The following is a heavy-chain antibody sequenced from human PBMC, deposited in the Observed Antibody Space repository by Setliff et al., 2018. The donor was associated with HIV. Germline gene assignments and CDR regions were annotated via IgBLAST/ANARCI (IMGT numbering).Heavy chain of an antibody. CDR2: IHPRDFDI. CDR1: GYTFTNYW. V-gene: IGHV5-51*01. J-gene: IGHJ3*01. Sequence: GESLKISCKASGYTFTNYWTAWVRQMPGKGLEWMGIIHPRDFDIKYSQSFQGQVTISADKSLSTAYLQWNSLKASDTALYYCARLDSSGYYRSFDVWAKGQWSPSPQ. D-gene: IGHD3-22*01. CDR3: ARLDSSGYYRSFDV.